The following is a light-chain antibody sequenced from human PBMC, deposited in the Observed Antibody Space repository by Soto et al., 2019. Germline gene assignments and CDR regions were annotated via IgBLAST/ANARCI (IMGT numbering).Light chain of an antibody. V-gene: IGLV2-14*03. CDR2: EVR. CDR3: SSYTSRISLV. J-gene: IGLJ3*02. Sequence: QSVLTQPASVSGSPGQSITISCTGTGSDVGGHNYVSWYQQHPGKAPKLLIYEVRNRPSGVSRRFSGSRSGNTASLTISGLQAEDEADYYCSSYTSRISLVFGGGTKLTVL. CDR1: GSDVGGHNY.